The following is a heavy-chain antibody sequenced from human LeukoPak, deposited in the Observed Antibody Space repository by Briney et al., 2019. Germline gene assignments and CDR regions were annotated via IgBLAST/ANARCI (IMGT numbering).Heavy chain of an antibody. CDR1: GYTFTSYG. V-gene: IGHV1-69*05. J-gene: IGHJ6*04. Sequence: GASVKVSCKASGYTFTSYGISWVRQAPGQGLEWMGGIIPIFGTANYAQKFQGRVTITTDESTSTAYMELSSLRSEDTAVYYCAREHPPRITIFGVAYSGVMDVWGKGTTVTVSS. CDR2: IIPIFGTA. D-gene: IGHD3-3*01. CDR3: AREHPPRITIFGVAYSGVMDV.